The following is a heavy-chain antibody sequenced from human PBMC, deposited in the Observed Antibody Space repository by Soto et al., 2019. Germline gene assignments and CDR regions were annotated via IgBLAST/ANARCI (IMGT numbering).Heavy chain of an antibody. CDR3: ARSLGLAAAADYYYCGMDL. CDR1: GDSVSSNSAA. D-gene: IGHD6-13*01. CDR2: TYYRSKWYN. J-gene: IGHJ6*02. V-gene: IGHV6-1*01. Sequence: SQTLSLTCAISGDSVSSNSAAWNWIRQSPSRGLEWLGRTYYRSKWYNDYAVSVKSRITINPDTSKNQFSLQLNSVTPEDTAVYYCARSLGLAAAADYYYCGMDLWGQGTTVTVSS.